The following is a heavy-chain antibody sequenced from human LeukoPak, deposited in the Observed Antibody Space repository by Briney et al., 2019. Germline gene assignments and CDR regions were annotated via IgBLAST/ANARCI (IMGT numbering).Heavy chain of an antibody. CDR1: GFTFSSYA. CDR3: AKDRSKIVVVPIRPDY. D-gene: IGHD3-22*01. V-gene: IGHV3-30*18. J-gene: IGHJ4*02. Sequence: PGGSLRLSCEASGFTFSSYAMSWVRQAPGKGLEWVAVISYDGSNKYYADSVKGRFTISRDNSRNTLYLQMNSLRAEDTAVYYCAKDRSKIVVVPIRPDYWGQGTLVTVSS. CDR2: ISYDGSNK.